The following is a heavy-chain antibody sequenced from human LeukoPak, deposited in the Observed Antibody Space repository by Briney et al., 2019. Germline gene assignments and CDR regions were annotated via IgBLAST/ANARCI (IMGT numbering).Heavy chain of an antibody. V-gene: IGHV3-21*01. CDR2: ISSSSSYI. D-gene: IGHD1-1*01. J-gene: IGHJ4*02. CDR1: GFTFSSCS. Sequence: GGSLRLSCAASGFTFSSCSMNWVRQAPGKGLEWVSSISSSSSYIYYADSVKGRFTISRDNAKNSLYLQMNSLRAEDTAVYYCARDSLDGGATDYWGQGTLVTVSS. CDR3: ARDSLDGGATDY.